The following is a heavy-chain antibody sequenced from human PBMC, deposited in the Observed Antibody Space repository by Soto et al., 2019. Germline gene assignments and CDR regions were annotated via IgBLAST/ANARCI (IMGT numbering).Heavy chain of an antibody. CDR2: IIPIFGTA. CDR3: ARAREYSSSSGPGFDY. Sequence: SVKVSCKASGGTFSIYAISWVRQAPLQGLEWMGGIIPIFGTANYAQKFQGRVTITADESTSTAYMELSSLRSEDTAVYYCARAREYSSSSGPGFDYWGQGTLVTVSS. CDR1: GGTFSIYA. V-gene: IGHV1-69*13. D-gene: IGHD6-6*01. J-gene: IGHJ4*02.